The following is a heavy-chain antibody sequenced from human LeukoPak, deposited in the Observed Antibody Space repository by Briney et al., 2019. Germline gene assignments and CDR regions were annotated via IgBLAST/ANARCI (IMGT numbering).Heavy chain of an antibody. V-gene: IGHV3-23*01. CDR2: ITGSGGTT. CDR1: GITFSFYG. Sequence: GGSLRLSREASGITFSFYGMSWVRQAPGKGLEWVSAITGSGGTTYYADSMKGRFTISRDNSKNTLYLQMNSLRAEDTAVYYCAKDRAYSSGWSDAFDIWGQGTMVTVSS. CDR3: AKDRAYSSGWSDAFDI. D-gene: IGHD6-19*01. J-gene: IGHJ3*02.